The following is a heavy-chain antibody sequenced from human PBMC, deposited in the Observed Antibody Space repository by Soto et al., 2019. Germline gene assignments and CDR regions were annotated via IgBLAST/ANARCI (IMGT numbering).Heavy chain of an antibody. CDR3: VMVDNYVTPTPQDV. J-gene: IGHJ6*02. CDR2: ISPYTGNT. Sequence: QVQLVQSGDEVKKPGASVKVSCKASGYIFVNYGIAWVRQAPGQRLEWMGWISPYTGNTHSATKIQGRLTMTTDTSTSTAYMDLGSLTSADTAVYYCVMVDNYVTPTPQDVWGPGTTVTVSS. D-gene: IGHD3-16*01. V-gene: IGHV1-18*01. CDR1: GYIFVNYG.